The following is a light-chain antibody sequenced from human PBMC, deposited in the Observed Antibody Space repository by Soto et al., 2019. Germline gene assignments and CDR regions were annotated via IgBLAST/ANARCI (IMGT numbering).Light chain of an antibody. CDR1: SSDVGSYNR. CDR2: EVN. V-gene: IGLV2-18*02. Sequence: QSALTQPPSVSGSPGQSVAVSCTGSSSDVGSYNRVSWYQQPPGAAPKLIIYEVNNRPSGVPDRFSGSKSGNTASLTISGLRAEDEADYYCTSFTTSTTYVFGTGTKV. CDR3: TSFTTSTTYV. J-gene: IGLJ1*01.